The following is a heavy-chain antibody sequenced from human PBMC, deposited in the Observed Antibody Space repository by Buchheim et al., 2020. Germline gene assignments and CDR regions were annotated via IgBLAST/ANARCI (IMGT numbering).Heavy chain of an antibody. CDR2: INDSGST. Sequence: QVQLQQRGAGLLKPLETLSLTCAVSGGSLRGHFWSWIRQSPGKGLEWIGEINDSGSTTYKPSLKSRLLISVDTSKNEISLNLSSVTAADTAVYYCARGYSSSSLWFDPWGQGTL. D-gene: IGHD6-6*01. J-gene: IGHJ5*02. CDR1: GGSLRGHF. V-gene: IGHV4-34*02. CDR3: ARGYSSSSLWFDP.